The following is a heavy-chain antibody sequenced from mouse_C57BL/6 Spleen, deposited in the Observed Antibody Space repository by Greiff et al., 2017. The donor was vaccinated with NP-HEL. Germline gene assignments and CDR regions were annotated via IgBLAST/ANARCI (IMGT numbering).Heavy chain of an antibody. J-gene: IGHJ1*03. CDR3: ARPLGV. CDR1: GYTFTSYG. V-gene: IGHV1-81*01. CDR2: IYPRSGNT. Sequence: QVQLKQSGAELARPGASVKLSCKASGYTFTSYGISWVKQRTGQGLEWIGEIYPRSGNTYYNEKFKGKATLTADKSSSTAYMELRSLTSEDSAVYFCARPLGVWGTGTTVTVSS.